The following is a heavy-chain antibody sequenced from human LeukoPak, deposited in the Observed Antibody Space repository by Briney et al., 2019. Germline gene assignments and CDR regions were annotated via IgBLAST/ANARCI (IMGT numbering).Heavy chain of an antibody. D-gene: IGHD2-2*02. V-gene: IGHV1-69*04. CDR3: ARDTGYCSSTSCYTFDY. Sequence: ASVKVSCKASGGTFSSYAISWVRQAPGQGLEWMGRIIPILGIANHAQKFQGRVTITADKSTSTAYMELSSLRSEDTAVYYCARDTGYCSSTSCYTFDYWGQGTLVTVSS. CDR1: GGTFSSYA. J-gene: IGHJ4*02. CDR2: IIPILGIA.